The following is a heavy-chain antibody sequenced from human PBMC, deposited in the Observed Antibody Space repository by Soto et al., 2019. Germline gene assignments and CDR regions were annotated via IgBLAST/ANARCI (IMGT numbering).Heavy chain of an antibody. CDR1: GFTFDSPYSHG. D-gene: IGHD2-8*01. J-gene: IGHJ4*01. CDR3: VSWVSAHFDY. Sequence: EVLLLESGGGLVQPRGSLGLSCAASGFTFDSPYSHGMSWVRQSPGKGPEWVSTISSNGANTHYAESVKGRFTISKDASRNTVHLHMNSLRADDTATYFCVSWVSAHFDYWGHGTPVTVSS. CDR2: ISSNGANT. V-gene: IGHV3-23*01.